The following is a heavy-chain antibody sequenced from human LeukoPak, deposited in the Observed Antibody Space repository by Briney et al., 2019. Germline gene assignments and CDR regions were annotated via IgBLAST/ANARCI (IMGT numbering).Heavy chain of an antibody. J-gene: IGHJ4*02. D-gene: IGHD5-24*01. CDR3: ATLRDGYHLYDY. V-gene: IGHV5-51*01. Sequence: GESLKISCKSSGNNFRKHWIAWVRQMPGKGLELMGYIYPGDSDTRYSPSFQGHVTISADTSISTAYLQWSSVKASDTAMYYCATLRDGYHLYDYWGQGTLVTVSS. CDR1: GNNFRKHW. CDR2: IYPGDSDT.